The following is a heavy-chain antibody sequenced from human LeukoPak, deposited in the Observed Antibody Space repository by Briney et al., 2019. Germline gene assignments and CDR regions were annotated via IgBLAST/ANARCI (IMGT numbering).Heavy chain of an antibody. V-gene: IGHV4-59*01. J-gene: IGHJ4*02. CDR2: IYYSGST. CDR3: ARGLPVAGFTDY. Sequence: SETLSLTCTVSGGSISSYYWSWIRQPPGKGLEWIGYIYYSGSTNYNPSLKSRVTISVDTFKNQFSLKLSSVIAADTAVYYCARGLPVAGFTDYWGQGTLVTVSS. CDR1: GGSISSYY. D-gene: IGHD6-19*01.